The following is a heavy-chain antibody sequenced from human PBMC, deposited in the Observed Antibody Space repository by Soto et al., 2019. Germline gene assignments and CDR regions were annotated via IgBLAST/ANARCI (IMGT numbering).Heavy chain of an antibody. CDR3: ARESEDLTSSFDY. J-gene: IGHJ4*02. CDR1: GFTFTRYS. Sequence: EVQLVESGGGLVKPGGSLRLSCAASGFTFTRYSMNWVRQAPGKGLEWVSSISSTTSYIYYADSMKGRFTVSRDNAKNSVYLDMNSLSAADTAVYYCARESEDLTSSFDYWGQGTLVTVSS. CDR2: ISSTTSYI. V-gene: IGHV3-21*01.